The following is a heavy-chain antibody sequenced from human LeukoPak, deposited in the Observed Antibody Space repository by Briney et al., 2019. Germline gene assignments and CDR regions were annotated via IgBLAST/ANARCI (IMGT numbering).Heavy chain of an antibody. CDR3: ARSPYYDILAGSRGTFDY. D-gene: IGHD3-9*01. Sequence: ESGPTLVKPTQTLTLTCTFSGFSFSTSGVGVGWIRQPPGKALEWLAVIYWDEGKRYRPSLKSRLTITKDTSKHQVVLTMTNMDPVDTATYYCARSPYYDILAGSRGTFDYWGRGILVTVSS. V-gene: IGHV2-5*02. J-gene: IGHJ4*02. CDR1: GFSFSTSGVG. CDR2: IYWDEGK.